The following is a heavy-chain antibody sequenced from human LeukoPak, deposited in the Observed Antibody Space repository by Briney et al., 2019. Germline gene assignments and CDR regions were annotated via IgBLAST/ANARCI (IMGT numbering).Heavy chain of an antibody. J-gene: IGHJ6*02. D-gene: IGHD6-19*01. CDR2: IYTSGST. Sequence: PSETLSLTCTVSGGSISSYYWSWIRQPAGKGLEWIGRIYTSGSTNYNPSPKSRVTMSVDTSKNQFSLKLSSVTAADTAVYYCARDLAVAGRSRYYYYGMDVWGQGTTVTVSS. CDR3: ARDLAVAGRSRYYYYGMDV. CDR1: GGSISSYY. V-gene: IGHV4-4*07.